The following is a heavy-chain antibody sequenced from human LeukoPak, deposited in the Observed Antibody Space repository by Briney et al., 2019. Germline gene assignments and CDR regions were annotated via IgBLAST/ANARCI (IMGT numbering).Heavy chain of an antibody. CDR2: ISSSSGTI. V-gene: IGHV3-48*01. J-gene: IGHJ4*02. Sequence: PGGSLRLSCAASGFTFSSYSMNWVRQAPGKGLEWVSYISSSSGTIYYADSVKGRFTISRDNAKNSLYLQMNSLRAEDTAVYYCARQGYSYGYAFDYWGQGTLVTVSS. CDR3: ARQGYSYGYAFDY. CDR1: GFTFSSYS. D-gene: IGHD5-18*01.